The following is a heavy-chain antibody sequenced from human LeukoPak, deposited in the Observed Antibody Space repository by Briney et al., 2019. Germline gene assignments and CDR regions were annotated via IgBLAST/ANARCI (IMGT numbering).Heavy chain of an antibody. D-gene: IGHD1-1*01. CDR3: ARDLDSTRATYFDY. V-gene: IGHV1-18*01. J-gene: IGHJ4*02. Sequence: GASVNVSCKASGYTFTSYGINWVRQAPGQGLEWMGWISAYNGNTNYAQKLQGRVTMTTDTSTSTAYMELRSLRSDDTAVYYCARDLDSTRATYFDYWGQGTLVTVSS. CDR1: GYTFTSYG. CDR2: ISAYNGNT.